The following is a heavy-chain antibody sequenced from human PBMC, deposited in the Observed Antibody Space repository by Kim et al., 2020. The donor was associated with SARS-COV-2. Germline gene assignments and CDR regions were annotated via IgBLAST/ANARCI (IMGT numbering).Heavy chain of an antibody. V-gene: IGHV3-48*02. CDR2: ISSSGTTI. CDR3: ARALKGGYYDSSGYDF. D-gene: IGHD3-22*01. CDR1: GFTFNMYS. Sequence: GGSLRLSCVASGFTFNMYSMNWVRQAPGKGLEWISYISSSGTTIYYAGSVRGRFTISRDNAQNSLFLQLTSLRDEDTAVYYCARALKGGYYDSSGYDFWG. J-gene: IGHJ6*01.